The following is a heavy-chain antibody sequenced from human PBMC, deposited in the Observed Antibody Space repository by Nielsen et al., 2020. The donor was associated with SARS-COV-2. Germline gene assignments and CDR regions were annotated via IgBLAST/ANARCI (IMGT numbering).Heavy chain of an antibody. CDR3: AIPSSGYYWDY. CDR2: INAGNGNT. V-gene: IGHV1-3*01. CDR1: GYTFTSYA. D-gene: IGHD3-22*01. J-gene: IGHJ4*02. Sequence: ASVKVSCKASGYTFTSYAMHWVRQAPGQRLEWMGWINAGNGNTKYSQKFQGRVTITRDTSASTAYMELSSLRSEDTVVYYCAIPSSGYYWDYWGQGTLVTVSS.